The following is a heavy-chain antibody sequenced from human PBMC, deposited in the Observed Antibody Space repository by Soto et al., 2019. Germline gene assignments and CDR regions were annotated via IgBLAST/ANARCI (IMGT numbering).Heavy chain of an antibody. D-gene: IGHD5-18*01. Sequence: VASVKISCKASGYTFTSYYMHWVRQAPGQGLEWMGIINPSGGSTSYAQKFQGRVTMTRDTSTSTVYMELSSLRSEDTAVYYCARNTAMGTFEPWGEGTLVTVSS. CDR3: ARNTAMGTFEP. V-gene: IGHV1-46*01. J-gene: IGHJ5*02. CDR1: GYTFTSYY. CDR2: INPSGGST.